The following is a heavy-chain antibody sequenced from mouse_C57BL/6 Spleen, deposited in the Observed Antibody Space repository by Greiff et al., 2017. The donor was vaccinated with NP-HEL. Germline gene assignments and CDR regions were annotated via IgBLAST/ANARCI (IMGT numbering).Heavy chain of an antibody. J-gene: IGHJ3*01. CDR2: IDPSDSYT. CDR1: GYTFTSYW. V-gene: IGHV1-50*01. CDR3: ARATGLGRFAY. D-gene: IGHD4-1*01. Sequence: VQLQQPGAELVKPGASVTLSCKASGYTFTSYWMQWVKQRPGQGLEWIGEIDPSDSYTNYNQKFKGKATLTVDTSSSTAYMQLSSLTSEDSAVYYCARATGLGRFAYWGQGTLVTVSA.